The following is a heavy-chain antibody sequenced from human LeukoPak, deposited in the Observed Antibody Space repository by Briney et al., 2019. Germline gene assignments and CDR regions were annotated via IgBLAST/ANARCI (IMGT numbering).Heavy chain of an antibody. CDR1: GFTFSSYA. CDR3: ARDPSLDY. CDR2: ISYGGSNK. V-gene: IGHV3-30-3*01. J-gene: IGHJ4*02. Sequence: QTGGSLRLSCAASGFTFSSYAMHWVRQAPGKGLEWVAVISYGGSNKYYADSVKGRFTISRDNSKNTLYLQMNSLRAKDTAVYYCARDPSLDYWGQGTLVTVSS.